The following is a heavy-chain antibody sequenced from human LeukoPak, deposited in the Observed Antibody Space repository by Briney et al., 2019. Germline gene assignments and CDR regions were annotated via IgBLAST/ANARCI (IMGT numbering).Heavy chain of an antibody. CDR1: GASISGWY. Sequence: SETLSLTCTVSGASISGWYWSWIRQPPGKGLEWIGYVYGSGYTNYSPSLKSRVTMSIDTSKNNFSLKLTSVTGADTATYYCAREDCSGGSCFSSKDPGNPDYWGQGTLVTVSS. D-gene: IGHD2-15*01. CDR2: VYGSGYT. J-gene: IGHJ4*02. CDR3: AREDCSGGSCFSSKDPGNPDY. V-gene: IGHV4-59*01.